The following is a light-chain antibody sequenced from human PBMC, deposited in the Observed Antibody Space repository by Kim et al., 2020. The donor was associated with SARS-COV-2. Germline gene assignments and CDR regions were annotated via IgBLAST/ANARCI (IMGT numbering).Light chain of an antibody. Sequence: ASVGERVFITGRAGHGIRNDSAWFQQKPGRAPKLLIYAASTRHSGVPSRFSGSASGTEFTLTISSLQADDFATYYCLQAYNYPYTFGQGTKLEIK. J-gene: IGKJ2*01. V-gene: IGKV1-6*01. CDR1: HGIRND. CDR2: AAS. CDR3: LQAYNYPYT.